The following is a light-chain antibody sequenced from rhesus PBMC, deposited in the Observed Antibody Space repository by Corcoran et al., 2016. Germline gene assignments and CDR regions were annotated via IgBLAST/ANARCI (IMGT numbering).Light chain of an antibody. CDR3: QQYKSYPWT. J-gene: IGKJ1*01. Sequence: DIQMTQSPSSLSASVGDKVTITCRASKGLSHYLNWIQQKPGKAPKLLIYAATTLQSGVPSRFSGSGSGTDFTLTISSLQPADFATYYCQQYKSYPWTFGQGTKVEIK. V-gene: IGKV1S9*01. CDR2: AAT. CDR1: KGLSHY.